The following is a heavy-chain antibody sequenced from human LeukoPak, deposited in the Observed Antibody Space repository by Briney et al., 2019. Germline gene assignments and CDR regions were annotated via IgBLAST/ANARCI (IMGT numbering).Heavy chain of an antibody. J-gene: IGHJ6*03. D-gene: IGHD3-10*01. CDR1: GGSISSYY. V-gene: IGHV4-59*01. CDR3: ARTTMVRGTYYMDV. CDR2: IYYSGYT. Sequence: SETLSLTCTVSGGSISSYYGSWIRHPPGKGLERIGYIYYSGYTNYNPSLKSRVTISVDTSKNQFSLKLSSVTAADTAVYYCARTTMVRGTYYMDVWGKGTTVTISS.